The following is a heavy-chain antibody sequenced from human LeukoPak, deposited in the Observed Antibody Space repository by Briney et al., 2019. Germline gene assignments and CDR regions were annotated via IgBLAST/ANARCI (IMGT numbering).Heavy chain of an antibody. J-gene: IGHJ4*02. Sequence: GRSLRLSCAASGFTFSSYGMHWVRQAPGKGLEWVAVISYDGSNKYYADSVKGRFTISRDNAKKSLYLQMNSLRAEDTAVYYCARGWGEGGQGTLVTVSS. CDR2: ISYDGSNK. D-gene: IGHD3-10*01. CDR1: GFTFSSYG. V-gene: IGHV3-30*03. CDR3: ARGWGE.